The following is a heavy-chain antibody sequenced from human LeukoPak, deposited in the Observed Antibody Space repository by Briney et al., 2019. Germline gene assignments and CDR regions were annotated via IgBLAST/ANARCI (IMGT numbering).Heavy chain of an antibody. D-gene: IGHD1-26*01. J-gene: IGHJ6*03. V-gene: IGHV4-34*01. CDR1: GGSFSGYY. Sequence: PSETLSLTCAVYGGSFSGYYWSWIRQPPGKGLEWIGEINHSGSTNYNPSLKSRVTISVDTSKNQFSLKLSSVTAADTAVYYCATRRAVGDRYYYYYCMDVWGKGTTVTVSS. CDR3: ATRRAVGDRYYYYYCMDV. CDR2: INHSGST.